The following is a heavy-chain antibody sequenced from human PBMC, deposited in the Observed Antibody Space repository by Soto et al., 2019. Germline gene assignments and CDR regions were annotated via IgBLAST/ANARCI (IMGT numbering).Heavy chain of an antibody. D-gene: IGHD3-10*01. CDR3: ARDRVVRGVIKTYYFDY. CDR1: GFTFSSYW. J-gene: IGHJ4*02. V-gene: IGHV3-7*01. CDR2: IKQDGSEK. Sequence: GGSLRLSCAASGFTFSSYWMSWVRQAPGKGLEWVANIKQDGSEKYYVDSVKGRFTISRDNAKNSLYLQMNSLRAEDTAVYYCARDRVVRGVIKTYYFDYWGQGTLVTVSS.